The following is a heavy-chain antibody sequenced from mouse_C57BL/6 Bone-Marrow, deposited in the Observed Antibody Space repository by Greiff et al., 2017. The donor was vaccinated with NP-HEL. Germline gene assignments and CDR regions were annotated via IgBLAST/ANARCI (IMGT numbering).Heavy chain of an antibody. D-gene: IGHD1-1*01. CDR2: IDPSDSYT. Sequence: QVQLQQPGAELVKPGASVKLSCKASGYTFTSYWMQWVKQRPGQGLEWIGEIDPSDSYTNYNQKFKGKATLTVDTSSSTAYMQLSSLTSEDSAVYYCAKHYYGSSYVYWGQGTTLTVSS. CDR3: AKHYYGSSYVY. V-gene: IGHV1-50*01. CDR1: GYTFTSYW. J-gene: IGHJ2*01.